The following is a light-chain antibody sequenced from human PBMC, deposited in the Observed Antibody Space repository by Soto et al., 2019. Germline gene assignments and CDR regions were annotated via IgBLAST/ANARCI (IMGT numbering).Light chain of an antibody. CDR2: DAS. V-gene: IGKV1-9*01. Sequence: DIQMTQSPSSLSASVGDRVTLTCRASLGISSYLAWYQQKPGKAPKLLIYDASTLQSGVPSRFSGGGSGTDFTLTISSLQPEDFATYYCQQLNSYPLTFGGGTKVDIK. CDR3: QQLNSYPLT. CDR1: LGISSY. J-gene: IGKJ4*01.